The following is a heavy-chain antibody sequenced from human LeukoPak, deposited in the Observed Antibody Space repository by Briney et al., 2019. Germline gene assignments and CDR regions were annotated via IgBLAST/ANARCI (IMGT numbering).Heavy chain of an antibody. CDR2: IYSGGST. V-gene: IGHV3-66*01. CDR1: GFTVSSNY. J-gene: IGHJ5*02. D-gene: IGHD2-2*01. Sequence: GGSLRLSCAASGFTVSSNYMSWVRQAPGKGLEWVSVIYSGGSTYYADSVKGRFTISRDNSKNTLYLQMNSLRAEDTAVYYCARGLGYCSSTSCSSDPWGQGTLVTVSS. CDR3: ARGLGYCSSTSCSSDP.